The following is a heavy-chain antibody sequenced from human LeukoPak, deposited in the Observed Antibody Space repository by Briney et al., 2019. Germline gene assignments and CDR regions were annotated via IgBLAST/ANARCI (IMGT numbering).Heavy chain of an antibody. V-gene: IGHV4-39*01. Sequence: SETLSLTCTISDGSVSSGTYCWGWIRQSPGKGLEWIGSIHYSGSSYYNPSLKSRAAIFVDTSRDQVSMDLSYVTAADTALYYCVRHISANTGYFDSCGQGTLVTVSS. CDR1: DGSVSSGTYC. CDR2: IHYSGSS. CDR3: VRHISANTGYFDS. J-gene: IGHJ4*02.